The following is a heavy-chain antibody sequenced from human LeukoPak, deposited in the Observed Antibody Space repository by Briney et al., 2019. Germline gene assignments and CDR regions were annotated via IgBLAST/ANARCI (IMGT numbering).Heavy chain of an antibody. V-gene: IGHV4-39*07. CDR1: GGSISSSSYY. Sequence: SETLSLTCTVSGGSISSSSYYWGWIRQPPGKGLEWIGSIYYSGSTYYNPSLKSRVTISVDKSKNQISLKLSSVTAADTAVYYCARGVSRGYSYGRYYMDVWGKGTTVTVSS. D-gene: IGHD5-18*01. CDR3: ARGVSRGYSYGRYYMDV. CDR2: IYYSGST. J-gene: IGHJ6*03.